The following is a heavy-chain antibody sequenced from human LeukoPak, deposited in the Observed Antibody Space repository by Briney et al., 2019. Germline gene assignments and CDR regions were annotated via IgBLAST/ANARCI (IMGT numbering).Heavy chain of an antibody. CDR2: ISYDGSNK. CDR1: GFTFSSYG. D-gene: IGHD5-18*01. CDR3: ATNTAMDYYFDY. V-gene: IGHV3-30*03. Sequence: GRSLRLSCAASGFTFSSYGMHWVRQAPGKGLEWVAVISYDGSNKYYADSVKGRFTISRENSKNTLYLQMNSLRAEDTAVYYCATNTAMDYYFDYWGQGTLVTVSS. J-gene: IGHJ4*02.